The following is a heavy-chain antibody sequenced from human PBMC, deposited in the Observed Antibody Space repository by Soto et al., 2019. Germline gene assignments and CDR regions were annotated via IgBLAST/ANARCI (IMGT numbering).Heavy chain of an antibody. CDR2: IKQDGSEK. CDR3: VEFGKFYCRSTSCYSGRDAFDI. D-gene: IGHD2-2*01. V-gene: IGHV3-7*02. Sequence: PGGSLRLSCAASGFTFSSYWMSWVRQAPGKGLEWVANIKQDGSEKYYVDSVKGRFTISRDNSKNSLYLQMNSLRAEDTAVYYCVEFGKFYCRSTSCYSGRDAFDIWGQGTMVTVSS. CDR1: GFTFSSYW. J-gene: IGHJ3*02.